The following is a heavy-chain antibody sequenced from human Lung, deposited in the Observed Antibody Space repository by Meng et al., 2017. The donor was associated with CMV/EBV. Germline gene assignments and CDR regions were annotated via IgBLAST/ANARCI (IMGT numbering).Heavy chain of an antibody. Sequence: GGSLRLSCATSGFTFSDYGMNWVRQAPGKGLEWVALISGTTDYIYYADSIKGRFTVSRDDAKNALYLQMNNLRAEDTALYYCTRGVFDYWGQGARVTVSS. CDR1: GFTFSDYG. V-gene: IGHV3-21*06. J-gene: IGHJ4*02. CDR3: TRGVFDY. CDR2: ISGTTDYI.